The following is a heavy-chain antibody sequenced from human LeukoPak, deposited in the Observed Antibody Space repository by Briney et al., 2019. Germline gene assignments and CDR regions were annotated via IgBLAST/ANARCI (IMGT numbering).Heavy chain of an antibody. CDR2: FDPEDGET. V-gene: IGHV1-24*01. J-gene: IGHJ6*02. Sequence: PVASVKVSCKVSGYTLTELSMHWVRQAPGKGLEWMGGFDPEDGETIYAQKFQGRVTMTEDTSTDTAYMELSSLRSEDTAVYYCATSTAAKTDYYYYGMDVWGQGTTVTVSS. CDR3: ATSTAAKTDYYYYGMDV. CDR1: GYTLTELS. D-gene: IGHD6-13*01.